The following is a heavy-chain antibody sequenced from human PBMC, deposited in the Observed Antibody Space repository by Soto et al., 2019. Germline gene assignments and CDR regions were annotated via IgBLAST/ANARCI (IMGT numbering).Heavy chain of an antibody. V-gene: IGHV3-30-3*01. Sequence: VGSLRLSCAASGFTFSSYAMHWVRQAPGKGLEWVAVISYDGSNKYYADSVKGRFTISRDNSKNTLYLQMNSLRAEDTAVYYCARDLRRVAAAVHARYYYYGTDVWGQGTTVTVSS. J-gene: IGHJ6*02. D-gene: IGHD6-13*01. CDR2: ISYDGSNK. CDR1: GFTFSSYA. CDR3: ARDLRRVAAAVHARYYYYGTDV.